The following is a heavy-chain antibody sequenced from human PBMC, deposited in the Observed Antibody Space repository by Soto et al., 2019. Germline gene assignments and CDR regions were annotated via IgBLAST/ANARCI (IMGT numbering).Heavy chain of an antibody. D-gene: IGHD6-19*01. Sequence: EVQLLESGGSLVQPGGSLRLSCAASGFTFSSYAMSWVRQAPGKGLEWVSAISGSGGSTYYADSVKGRFTISRDNSKNTLYLQLNSLRAEDTAVFYCANVTEQWLDYWGQGTLVTVSS. CDR1: GFTFSSYA. J-gene: IGHJ4*02. CDR3: ANVTEQWLDY. V-gene: IGHV3-23*01. CDR2: ISGSGGST.